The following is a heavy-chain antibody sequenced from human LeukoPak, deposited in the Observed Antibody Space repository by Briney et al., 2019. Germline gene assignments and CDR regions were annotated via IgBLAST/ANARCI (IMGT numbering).Heavy chain of an antibody. CDR2: ISGSADNT. D-gene: IGHD3-10*01. Sequence: GGSLRLSCAASGFTFSSYAMSWVRQAPGKGLEWFSGISGSADNTHYADSVKGRFTISRDNSKNTLYLQMNSLRAEDAAVYYCAKSHYFGSGSLHYWGQGTLVTVSS. CDR3: AKSHYFGSGSLHY. V-gene: IGHV3-23*01. J-gene: IGHJ4*02. CDR1: GFTFSSYA.